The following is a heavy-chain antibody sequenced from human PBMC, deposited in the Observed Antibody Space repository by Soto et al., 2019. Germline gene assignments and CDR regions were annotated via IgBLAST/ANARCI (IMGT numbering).Heavy chain of an antibody. CDR3: PWLDQCSSSSACANRFDP. J-gene: IGHJ5*02. V-gene: IGHV1-69*13. D-gene: IGHD6-6*01. CDR1: GYNFSNFD. CDR2: IIPLFGTA. Sequence: GASVKVSCKASGYNFSNFDINWLRQASGQGPEWMGGIIPLFGTANYAQKIQGRLTITSDESTSTAYMELSSLSSENTVVYYCPWLDQCSSSSACANRFDPAGQGTVVTVAS.